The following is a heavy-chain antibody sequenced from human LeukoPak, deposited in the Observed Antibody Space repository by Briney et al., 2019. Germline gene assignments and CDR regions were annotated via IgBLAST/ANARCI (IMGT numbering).Heavy chain of an antibody. CDR3: ARGDGTSSGLYFDS. V-gene: IGHV3-23*01. J-gene: IGHJ4*02. CDR2: ISGSGSST. D-gene: IGHD6-6*01. Sequence: GGSLRLSCAVSGFTFSSYAMTWVRQAPGRGLEWVSVISGSGSSTDYADSVKGRFTVSRDNTIHSLYLQMNSLRADDTAVYYCARGDGTSSGLYFDSWGQGTLVTVSS. CDR1: GFTFSSYA.